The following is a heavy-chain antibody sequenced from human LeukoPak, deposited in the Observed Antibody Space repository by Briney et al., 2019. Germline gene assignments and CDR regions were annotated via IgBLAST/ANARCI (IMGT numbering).Heavy chain of an antibody. Sequence: GGFLRLSRAASGFTFSSSWMTWVRQAPGKGLEWVANIKQDGSEKYYVDSVKGRFTISRDNAKNSLYLQMNSLRAEDTAVYYCASLTVTTVYWGQGTLVTVSS. D-gene: IGHD4-17*01. CDR2: IKQDGSEK. CDR3: ASLTVTTVY. J-gene: IGHJ4*02. V-gene: IGHV3-7*01. CDR1: GFTFSSSW.